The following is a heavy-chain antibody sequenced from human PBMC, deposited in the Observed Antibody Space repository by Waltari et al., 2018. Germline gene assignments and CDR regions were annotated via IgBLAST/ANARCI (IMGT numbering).Heavy chain of an antibody. J-gene: IGHJ6*03. V-gene: IGHV4-34*02. Sequence: QVQLQQWAAGVLQPSDTLCLTCDVSGGSFSGYHWTWIRQPPGKGLEWIGEINDSGRTTYNPSLESRVTVSIDTANNQFSLRVRSVTAADTAVYYCARVFGYYYYYMDVWGKGTTVTISS. CDR2: INDSGRT. D-gene: IGHD3-3*01. CDR1: GGSFSGYH. CDR3: ARVFGYYYYYMDV.